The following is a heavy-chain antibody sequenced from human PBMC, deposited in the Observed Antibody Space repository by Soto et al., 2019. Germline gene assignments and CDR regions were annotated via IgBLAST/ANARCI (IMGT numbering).Heavy chain of an antibody. V-gene: IGHV1-8*01. Sequence: QVQLVQSGAEVKKPGASVKVSCKASGYTFTSYDINWVRQATGQGLEWMGWMNPNSGNTGYAQKFQGRVTMTRNTSISTAYMELSSLRSEDTAVYYCARGLDYDILTGSRWFDPWGQGTLVTVS. CDR1: GYTFTSYD. D-gene: IGHD3-9*01. CDR2: MNPNSGNT. J-gene: IGHJ5*02. CDR3: ARGLDYDILTGSRWFDP.